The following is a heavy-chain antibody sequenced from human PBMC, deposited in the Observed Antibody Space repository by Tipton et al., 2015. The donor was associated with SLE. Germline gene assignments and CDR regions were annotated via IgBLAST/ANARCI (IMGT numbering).Heavy chain of an antibody. J-gene: IGHJ4*02. D-gene: IGHD3/OR15-3a*01. CDR3: ARHADESGLS. CDR1: GYSISSGYY. Sequence: TLSLTCAVSGYSISSGYYWGWIRQPPGKGLGWIGSIYHSGSTYYNPSLKSRVTISVDTSKNQFSLKLSSVTAADTAVYYCARHADESGLSWGQGTLVTVSS. CDR2: IYHSGST. V-gene: IGHV4-38-2*01.